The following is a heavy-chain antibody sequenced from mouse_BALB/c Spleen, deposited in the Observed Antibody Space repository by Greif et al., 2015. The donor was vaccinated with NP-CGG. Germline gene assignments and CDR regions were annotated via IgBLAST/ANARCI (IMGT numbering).Heavy chain of an antibody. CDR1: GFTFSSFG. V-gene: IGHV5-17*02. D-gene: IGHD1-1*01. CDR2: ISSGSSTI. Sequence: EVMLVESGGGLVQPGGSRKLSCAASGFTFSSFGMHWVRQAPEKGLEWVAYISSGSSTIYYADTVKGRFTISRDNPKNTLFLQMTSLRSEDTAMYYCARAPLYGSSYDYWGQGTTLTVSS. CDR3: ARAPLYGSSYDY. J-gene: IGHJ2*01.